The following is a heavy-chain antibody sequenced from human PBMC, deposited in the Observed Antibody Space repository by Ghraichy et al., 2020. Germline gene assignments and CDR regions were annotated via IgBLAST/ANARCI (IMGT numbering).Heavy chain of an antibody. J-gene: IGHJ4*02. CDR2: IKSKTDGGTT. Sequence: GGSLRLSCAASGFTFSNAWMSWVRQAPGKGLEWVGRIKSKTDGGTTDYAAPVKGRFTISRDDSKNTLYLQMNSLKTEDTAVYYCTTDPLVRGVIPFDYWGQGTLVTVSS. D-gene: IGHD3-10*02. V-gene: IGHV3-15*01. CDR3: TTDPLVRGVIPFDY. CDR1: GFTFSNAW.